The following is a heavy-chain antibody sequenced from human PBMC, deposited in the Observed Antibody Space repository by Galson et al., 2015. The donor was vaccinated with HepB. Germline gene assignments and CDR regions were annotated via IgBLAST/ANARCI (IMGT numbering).Heavy chain of an antibody. CDR3: ARAVVLRYFGQQPYYYGMDV. Sequence: SVKVSCKASGYTFTSYGISWVRQAPGQGLEWMGWISAYNGNTNYAQKLQGRVTMTTDTSTSTAYMELRSLRSDDTAVYYCARAVVLRYFGQQPYYYGMDVWGQGTTVTVSS. V-gene: IGHV1-18*04. CDR2: ISAYNGNT. CDR1: GYTFTSYG. J-gene: IGHJ6*02. D-gene: IGHD2-8*02.